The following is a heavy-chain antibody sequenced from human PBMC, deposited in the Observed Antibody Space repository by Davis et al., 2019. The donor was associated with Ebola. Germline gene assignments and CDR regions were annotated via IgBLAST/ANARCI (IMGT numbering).Heavy chain of an antibody. V-gene: IGHV3-74*01. CDR3: TRDFDWDGGY. D-gene: IGHD3-16*01. CDR1: GFGFSNHW. Sequence: HTGGSLRLSCAASGFGFSNHWMHWVRQAPGKGLVWVSRIKTDGSVTGYADSVKGRFTISRDNAKNTLYLEMRSLRAEDTAVYYCTRDFDWDGGYWGRGTLVTVSS. CDR2: IKTDGSVT. J-gene: IGHJ4*02.